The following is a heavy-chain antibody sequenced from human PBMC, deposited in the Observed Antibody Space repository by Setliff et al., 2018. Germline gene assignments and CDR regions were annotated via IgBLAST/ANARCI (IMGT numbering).Heavy chain of an antibody. J-gene: IGHJ6*03. CDR1: GGPMTSYY. D-gene: IGHD3-10*01. CDR3: ARTSRDGATYMDV. Sequence: ASETLSLTCTVSGGPMTSYYWGWIRQPAGKGLEWIGRICSSENTIGRICRGSNTHYNPSLQSRVTMSLDTSTNQFSLRLSSVTAADTAVYYCARTSRDGATYMDVWGKGTTVTVSS. V-gene: IGHV4-4*07. CDR2: ICRGSNT.